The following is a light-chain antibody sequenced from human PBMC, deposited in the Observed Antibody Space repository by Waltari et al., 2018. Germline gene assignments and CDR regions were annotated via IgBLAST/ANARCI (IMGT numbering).Light chain of an antibody. J-gene: IGKJ5*01. Sequence: DIQMTQSPSSLSASVGDRVTITCRASQSITTYLNWYQQKPGKAPKVLIYAASSLESGVPSRFSGSGSGTDFTLTTSTLQPEDFATYYCQQSSSTPITFGQGTRLQIK. V-gene: IGKV1-39*01. CDR2: AAS. CDR3: QQSSSTPIT. CDR1: QSITTY.